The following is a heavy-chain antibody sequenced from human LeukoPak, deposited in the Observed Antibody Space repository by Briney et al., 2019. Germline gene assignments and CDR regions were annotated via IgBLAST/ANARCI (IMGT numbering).Heavy chain of an antibody. CDR1: GGSFSGYY. CDR3: ARSHFEAGLVATVHAFDI. J-gene: IGHJ3*02. V-gene: IGHV4-34*01. CDR2: INHSGST. D-gene: IGHD5-12*01. Sequence: SETLSLTCAVYGGSFSGYYWSWIRQPPGKGLEWIGEINHSGSTNYNPSLKSRVTISVDTSKNQFSLKLSSVTAADTAVYYCARSHFEAGLVATVHAFDIWGQGTMVTVSS.